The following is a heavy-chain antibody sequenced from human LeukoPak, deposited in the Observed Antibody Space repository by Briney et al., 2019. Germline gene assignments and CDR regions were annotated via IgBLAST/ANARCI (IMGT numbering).Heavy chain of an antibody. CDR2: INHSGST. V-gene: IGHV4-34*01. CDR3: ARGYSYGYDWYFDL. Sequence: SETLSLTCAVYGGSFSGYYWSWIRQPPGKGLEWIGEINHSGSTNYNPSLKSRVTISVDTSKKQFSLKLSSVTAADTAVYYCARGYSYGYDWYFDLWGRGTLVTVSS. D-gene: IGHD5-18*01. CDR1: GGSFSGYY. J-gene: IGHJ2*01.